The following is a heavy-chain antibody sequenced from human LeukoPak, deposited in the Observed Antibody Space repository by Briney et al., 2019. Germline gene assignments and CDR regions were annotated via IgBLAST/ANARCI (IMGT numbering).Heavy chain of an antibody. D-gene: IGHD3-22*01. CDR3: ARDGPIYYYDNGHPFDY. V-gene: IGHV7-4-1*02. CDR1: GYTFTSYA. Sequence: ASVKVSCKASGYTFTSYAMNWVRQAPGQGLEWMGWINTNTGNPTYAQGFTGRFVFSLDTSVSTAYLQISSLKAEDTAVYYCARDGPIYYYDNGHPFDYWGRGTLVTVSS. J-gene: IGHJ4*02. CDR2: INTNTGNP.